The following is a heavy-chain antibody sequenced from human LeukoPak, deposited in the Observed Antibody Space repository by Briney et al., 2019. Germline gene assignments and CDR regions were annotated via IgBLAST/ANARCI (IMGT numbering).Heavy chain of an antibody. D-gene: IGHD1-1*01. V-gene: IGHV1-69*05. CDR3: ARALLERPYYYYYIDV. Sequence: GALVKVSCTASGGTFSSYAISWVRQAAGQGLEWWGGIIPIFGTANYAQKFQGRVTITTDESTSTAYMELSSLRSEDTAVYYCARALLERPYYYYYIDVWGKGTTITVSS. CDR2: IIPIFGTA. J-gene: IGHJ6*03. CDR1: GGTFSSYA.